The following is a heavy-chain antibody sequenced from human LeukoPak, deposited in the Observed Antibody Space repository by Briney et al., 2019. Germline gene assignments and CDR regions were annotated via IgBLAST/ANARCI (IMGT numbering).Heavy chain of an antibody. CDR3: ARGYSYGDY. J-gene: IGHJ4*02. Sequence: PGGSLRLSCAAPGFTFSSYAMHWVRQAPGKGLEWVAVISYDGSNKYYADSVKGRFTISRDNSKNTLYLQMNSLRAEDTAVYYCARGYSYGDYWGQGTLVTVSS. CDR2: ISYDGSNK. D-gene: IGHD5-18*01. V-gene: IGHV3-30-3*01. CDR1: GFTFSSYA.